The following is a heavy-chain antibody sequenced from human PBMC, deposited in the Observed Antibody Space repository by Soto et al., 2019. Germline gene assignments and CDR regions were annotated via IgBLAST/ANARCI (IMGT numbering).Heavy chain of an antibody. D-gene: IGHD2-2*01. CDR1: GFTFINYA. CDR3: ARKVLGSTSRPGWWYFDL. Sequence: EVQSLEPGAGLVQPGGSLRLSCVGSGFTFINYAMNWVRQTPGKGLEWVSTISRGGDRAFDADTVKGRFTIASDNSKKTVNLPMNSLRADDTAVYYCARKVLGSTSRPGWWYFDLGGRGNLVTVSS. J-gene: IGHJ2*01. CDR2: ISRGGDRA. V-gene: IGHV3-23*01.